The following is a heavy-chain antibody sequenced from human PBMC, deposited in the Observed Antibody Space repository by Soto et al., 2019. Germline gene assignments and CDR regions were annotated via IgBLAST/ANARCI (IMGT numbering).Heavy chain of an antibody. CDR2: IYRTGST. Sequence: TLSLTCAVSGGSFTSNNWWTWVRQPPGQGLEWIGEIYRTGSTNYNPSLKSRVTISLDKSENQFSLKVTSLTAADTAVYYCASRDPGTSVDYWGQGTLVPVSS. J-gene: IGHJ4*02. V-gene: IGHV4-4*02. CDR1: GGSFTSNNW. CDR3: ASRDPGTSVDY. D-gene: IGHD1-7*01.